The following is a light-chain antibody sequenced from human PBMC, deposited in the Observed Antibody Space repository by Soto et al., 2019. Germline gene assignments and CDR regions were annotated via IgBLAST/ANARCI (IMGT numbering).Light chain of an antibody. Sequence: DIQVTQSPPTLSASLGGRVTITCRASQTISTWMAWYQQKPGKAPKLLVYDASTLQSGVASRFSGSGSGTEFTLIISGLQPDDFATYYCQHYNSYSEAFGQGTKVDIK. CDR1: QTISTW. CDR3: QHYNSYSEA. V-gene: IGKV1-5*01. CDR2: DAS. J-gene: IGKJ1*01.